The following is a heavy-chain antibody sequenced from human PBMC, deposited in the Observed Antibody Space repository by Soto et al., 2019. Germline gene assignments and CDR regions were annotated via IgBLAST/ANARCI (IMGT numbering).Heavy chain of an antibody. J-gene: IGHJ6*02. CDR2: ISYDGSNK. Sequence: GGSLRLSCAASGFTFSSYGMHWVRQAPGKGLEWVAVISYDGSNKYYADSVKGRFTISRDNSKNTLYLQMNSLRAEDTAVYYCAKEDDTVVVAATRYGMDVWGQGTTVTVSS. CDR3: AKEDDTVVVAATRYGMDV. V-gene: IGHV3-30*18. D-gene: IGHD2-15*01. CDR1: GFTFSSYG.